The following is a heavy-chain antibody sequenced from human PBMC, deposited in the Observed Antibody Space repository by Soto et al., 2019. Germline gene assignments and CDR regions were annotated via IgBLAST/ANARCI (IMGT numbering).Heavy chain of an antibody. J-gene: IGHJ4*02. D-gene: IGHD3-10*01. CDR3: AKVFYYGSGSQSYFDY. Sequence: PGGSLRLSCAASGFTVSSNYMSWVRQAPGKGLEWVSSISGSGVSTYYADSVKGRFTVSRDNSKNTLYLKMNSLRAEDTAVYYCAKVFYYGSGSQSYFDYWGQGTQVTVSS. V-gene: IGHV3-23*01. CDR2: ISGSGVST. CDR1: GFTVSSNY.